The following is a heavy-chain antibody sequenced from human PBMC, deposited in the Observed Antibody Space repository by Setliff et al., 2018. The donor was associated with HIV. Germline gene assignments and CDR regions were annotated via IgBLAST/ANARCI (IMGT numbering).Heavy chain of an antibody. D-gene: IGHD3-10*01. V-gene: IGHV1-46*01. Sequence: ASVKVSCKPSGYSFTSYYVNWVRQAPGQGLEWVGLINRVNGDTRNAQEFQGRVTITSDTSTTTVYMDLSSLTTQDTAVYYCARETQTGSGSYFAWGQGTQVTVSS. J-gene: IGHJ4*02. CDR3: ARETQTGSGSYFA. CDR1: GYSFTSYY. CDR2: INRVNGDT.